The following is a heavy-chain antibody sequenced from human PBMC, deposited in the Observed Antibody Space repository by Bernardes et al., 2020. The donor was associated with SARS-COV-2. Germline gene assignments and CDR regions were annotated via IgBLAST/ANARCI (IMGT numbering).Heavy chain of an antibody. J-gene: IGHJ4*02. CDR3: ARVNPSSWYYFDY. V-gene: IGHV4-59*01. CDR1: GGSISSYY. Sequence: SETLSLTCTVSGGSISSYYWSWIRQPPGKGLEWIGYIYYSGSTNYNPSLKSRVTISVDTSKNQFSLKLSSVTAADTAVYYCARVNPSSWYYFDYWGQGTLVTVSS. CDR2: IYYSGST. D-gene: IGHD6-13*01.